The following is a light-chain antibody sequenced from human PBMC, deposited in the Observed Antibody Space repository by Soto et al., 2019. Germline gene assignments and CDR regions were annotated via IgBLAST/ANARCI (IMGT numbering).Light chain of an antibody. V-gene: IGKV3-15*01. Sequence: EIVMTQSPATLSVSPGERATLSCRASQSVNSKLAWYQQKPGRAPRLLIYGASTRATGIPARFSGSGSGTEFTLTISSLQPDDFATYYCQQYNSYLGTFGQGTKVDIK. J-gene: IGKJ1*01. CDR2: GAS. CDR1: QSVNSK. CDR3: QQYNSYLGT.